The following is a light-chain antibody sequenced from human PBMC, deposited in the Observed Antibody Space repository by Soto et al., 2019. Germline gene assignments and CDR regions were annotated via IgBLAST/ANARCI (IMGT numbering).Light chain of an antibody. V-gene: IGKV3D-15*01. CDR2: GAS. CDR3: QQYNNWPSIT. Sequence: EVVLTQSPATLSLSXXXXXXXXXXXXQSVSSSSLAWYQQKPGQAPRLLIYGASTRATGIPARFSGSGSGTEFTLTISSLQSEDFAVYYCQQYNNWPSITFGQGTRLEIK. J-gene: IGKJ5*01. CDR1: QSVSSS.